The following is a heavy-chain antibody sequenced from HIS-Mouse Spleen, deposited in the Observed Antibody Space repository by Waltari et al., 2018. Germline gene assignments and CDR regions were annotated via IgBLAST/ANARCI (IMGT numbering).Heavy chain of an antibody. D-gene: IGHD1-26*01. J-gene: IGHJ6*02. CDR1: GYTFTSYD. CDR2: MNPNRGNT. Sequence: QVQLVQSGAEVKKPGASVKVSCKASGYTFTSYDINWVRQATGQGREWRGWMNPNRGNTGYAQKFQGRGTMTRNTSISTAYMELSSLRSEDTAVYYCARGSSSGSYWYYYYGMDVWGQGTTVTVSS. V-gene: IGHV1-8*01. CDR3: ARGSSSGSYWYYYYGMDV.